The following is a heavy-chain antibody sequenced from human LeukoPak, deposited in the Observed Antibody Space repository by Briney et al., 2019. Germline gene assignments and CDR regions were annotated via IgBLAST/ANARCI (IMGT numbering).Heavy chain of an antibody. CDR2: IIPIFGTA. D-gene: IGHD1-26*01. J-gene: IGHJ6*03. Sequence: ASVKVSCKASGGTFSSYAISWVRQAPGQGLEWMGGIIPIFGTANYARKFQGRVTITTDESTSTAYMELSSLRSEDTAVYYCARDRGSYGYYYMDVWGKGTTVTVSS. V-gene: IGHV1-69*05. CDR1: GGTFSSYA. CDR3: ARDRGSYGYYYMDV.